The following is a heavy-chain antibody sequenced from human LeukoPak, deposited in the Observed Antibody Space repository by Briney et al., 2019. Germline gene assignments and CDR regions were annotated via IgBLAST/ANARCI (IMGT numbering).Heavy chain of an antibody. V-gene: IGHV3-64*01. CDR2: ISSNGGST. J-gene: IGHJ4*02. Sequence: GGSLRLSCAASGFTFSSYAMHWVRQAPGKGLEYVSAISSNGGSTYYANSVKGRFTISRDISKNTVYLQMNNLRAEDTAVYYCARIDDFARDYFDYWGQGTLVTVSS. CDR3: ARIDDFARDYFDY. CDR1: GFTFSSYA. D-gene: IGHD3/OR15-3a*01.